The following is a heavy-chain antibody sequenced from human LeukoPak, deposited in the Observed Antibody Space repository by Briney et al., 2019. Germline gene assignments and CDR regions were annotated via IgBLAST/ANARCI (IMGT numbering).Heavy chain of an antibody. V-gene: IGHV1-24*01. J-gene: IGHJ4*02. CDR1: GYTLTELS. Sequence: EASVKVSCTVSGYTLTELSMHWVRQAPGQGLEWMGGFDPEDGETIYAQKFQGRVTMTEDTSTDTAYMELSSLRSEDTAVYYCATDREGYFDYWGQGTLVTVSS. CDR2: FDPEDGET. CDR3: ATDREGYFDY.